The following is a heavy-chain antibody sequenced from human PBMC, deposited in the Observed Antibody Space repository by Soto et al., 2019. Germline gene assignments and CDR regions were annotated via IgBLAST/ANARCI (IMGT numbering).Heavy chain of an antibody. V-gene: IGHV4-31*03. CDR2: IYYSGST. D-gene: IGHD1-1*01. Sequence: QVQLQESGPGLVKPSQTLSLTCTVSGGSISSGGYYWSWIRQHPGKGLEWIGYIYYSGSTYYNPSLTSRVTISVDTSKNQFSLKLSSVTAADTAVYYCARGLGWNYNWCDPWGQGTLVTVSS. J-gene: IGHJ5*02. CDR3: ARGLGWNYNWCDP. CDR1: GGSISSGGYY.